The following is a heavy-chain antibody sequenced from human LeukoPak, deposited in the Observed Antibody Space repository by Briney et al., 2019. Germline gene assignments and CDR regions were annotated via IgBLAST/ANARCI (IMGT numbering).Heavy chain of an antibody. Sequence: GGSLRLSCAASGFTFSSYSMNWVRQAPGKGLEWVSSISSSSSYIYYADSVKGRFTISRDNAKNSLYLQMNSLRAEDTAVYYCARVRSMVRGVTPFDYWGQGTLVTVSS. CDR2: ISSSSSYI. CDR3: ARVRSMVRGVTPFDY. D-gene: IGHD3-10*01. J-gene: IGHJ4*02. CDR1: GFTFSSYS. V-gene: IGHV3-21*01.